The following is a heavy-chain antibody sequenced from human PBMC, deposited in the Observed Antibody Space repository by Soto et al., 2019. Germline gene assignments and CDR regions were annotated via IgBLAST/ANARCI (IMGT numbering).Heavy chain of an antibody. V-gene: IGHV4-31*03. D-gene: IGHD6-13*01. Sequence: SETLSLTCTVSGGSISSGGYYWSWIRQHPGKGLEWIGYIYYSGSTYYNPSLKSRVTISVDTSKNQFSLKLSSVTAADTAVYYCARSSLEIAAAYDYWGQETLVTVSS. J-gene: IGHJ4*02. CDR1: GGSISSGGYY. CDR2: IYYSGST. CDR3: ARSSLEIAAAYDY.